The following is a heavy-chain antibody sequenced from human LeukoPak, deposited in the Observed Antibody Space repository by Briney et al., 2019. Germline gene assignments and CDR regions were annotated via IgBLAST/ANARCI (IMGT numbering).Heavy chain of an antibody. CDR1: GGSISSSIYY. Sequence: SETLSLTCTVSGGSISSSIYYWAWIRQPPGKGLEWIGSLYYSGTTYYNPSLKSRVTISVDTSKNQFSLRLGSVTAADTAVYYCARHHFPTYSSSYFDYWGQGTLVTVSS. D-gene: IGHD6-6*01. J-gene: IGHJ4*02. CDR3: ARHHFPTYSSSYFDY. CDR2: LYYSGTT. V-gene: IGHV4-39*01.